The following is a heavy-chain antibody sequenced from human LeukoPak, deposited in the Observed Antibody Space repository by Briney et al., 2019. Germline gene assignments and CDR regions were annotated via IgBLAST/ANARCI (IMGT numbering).Heavy chain of an antibody. Sequence: GGSLRLSCAASGFTFSSYGMHWVRQAPGKGLEWVAVISYDGSNKYYADSVKGRFTISRDNSKNTLYLQMNSLRAEDTAVYYCARDRPPYYYDSSGSFDYWGQGTLVTVSS. D-gene: IGHD3-22*01. V-gene: IGHV3-30*19. CDR3: ARDRPPYYYDSSGSFDY. CDR1: GFTFSSYG. CDR2: ISYDGSNK. J-gene: IGHJ4*02.